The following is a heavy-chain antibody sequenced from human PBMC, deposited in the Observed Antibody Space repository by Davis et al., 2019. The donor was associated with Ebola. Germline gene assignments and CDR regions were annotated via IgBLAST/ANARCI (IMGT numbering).Heavy chain of an antibody. D-gene: IGHD4-17*01. V-gene: IGHV1-18*01. CDR3: ARETYGDYGLYYYGMDV. Sequence: ASVKVSCKASGYTFTSYGISWVRQAPGQGLEWMGWISAYNGNTNYAQKLQGRVTMTTDTSTSTAYMELRSLRSDDTAVYYCARETYGDYGLYYYGMDVWGQGTTVTVSS. J-gene: IGHJ6*02. CDR2: ISAYNGNT. CDR1: GYTFTSYG.